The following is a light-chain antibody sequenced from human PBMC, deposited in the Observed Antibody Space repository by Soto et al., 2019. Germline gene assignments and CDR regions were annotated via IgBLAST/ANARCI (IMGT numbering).Light chain of an antibody. J-gene: IGKJ2*01. CDR3: QQDGTSPYT. V-gene: IGKV3-20*01. CDR1: QRLTSNS. CDR2: GAS. Sequence: EIVLTQSPGTLSLSPGERATLSCGASQRLTSNSLAWYQQKPGQAPRLLVYGASIRATGIPDRFSGSGSGTDFTLTISRLEPKDFAVYYCQQDGTSPYTFGQGTKLEIK.